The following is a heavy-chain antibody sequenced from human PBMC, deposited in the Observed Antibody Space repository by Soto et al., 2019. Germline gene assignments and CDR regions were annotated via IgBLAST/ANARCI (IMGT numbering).Heavy chain of an antibody. CDR1: GFTFSSYS. CDR3: ARDADYYDSSGYYVFDC. Sequence: PGGSLRLSCAASGFTFSSYSMNWVRQAPGKGLEWVSSISSSSSYIYYADSVKGRFTISRDNAKNSLYLQMNSLRAEDTAVYYCARDADYYDSSGYYVFDCWGQGTLVTVSS. V-gene: IGHV3-21*01. J-gene: IGHJ4*02. CDR2: ISSSSSYI. D-gene: IGHD3-22*01.